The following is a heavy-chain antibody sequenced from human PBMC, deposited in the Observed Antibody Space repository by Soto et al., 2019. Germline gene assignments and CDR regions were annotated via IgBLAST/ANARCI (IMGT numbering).Heavy chain of an antibody. CDR1: GFTFSSYA. J-gene: IGHJ4*02. CDR2: ISSNGGST. Sequence: EVQLVESGGGLVQPGGSLRLSCAASGFTFSSYAMHWVRQAPGKGLEYVSAISSNGGSTYYANSVKGRFTISRDNSKNPLYLQMGSLRAEDMAVFYCARVGVGFDYWGQGTLVTVSS. D-gene: IGHD1-26*01. V-gene: IGHV3-64*01. CDR3: ARVGVGFDY.